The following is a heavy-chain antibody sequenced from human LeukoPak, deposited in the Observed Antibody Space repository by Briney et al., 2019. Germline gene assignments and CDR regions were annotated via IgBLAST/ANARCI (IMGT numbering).Heavy chain of an antibody. CDR2: IKQDGSEK. V-gene: IGHV3-7*03. Sequence: GGSLRLSCAASGFTFSSYWMSWVRQAPGKGLEWVANIKQDGSEKYYVDSVKGRFTISRDNAKNSLYLQMNSLRAEDTAVYYCARDSSYYDSSGFDLYGMDVWGQGTTVTVSS. D-gene: IGHD3-22*01. CDR3: ARDSSYYDSSGFDLYGMDV. J-gene: IGHJ6*02. CDR1: GFTFSSYW.